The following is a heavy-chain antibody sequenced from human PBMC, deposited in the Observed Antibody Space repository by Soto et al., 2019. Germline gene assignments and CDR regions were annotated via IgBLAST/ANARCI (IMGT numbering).Heavy chain of an antibody. CDR2: ISSSSSTI. CDR3: AGAPIAVAGSFDY. D-gene: IGHD6-19*01. CDR1: GFTFSSYS. V-gene: IGHV3-48*01. J-gene: IGHJ4*02. Sequence: GGSLRLSCAASGFTFSSYSMNWVRQAPGKGLEWVSYISSSSSTIYYADSVKGRFTISRDNAKNSLYLQMNSLRAEDTAVYYCAGAPIAVAGSFDYWGQGTLVTVSS.